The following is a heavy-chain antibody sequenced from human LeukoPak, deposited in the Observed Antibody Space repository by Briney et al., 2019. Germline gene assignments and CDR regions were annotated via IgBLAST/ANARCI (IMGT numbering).Heavy chain of an antibody. D-gene: IGHD2-2*01. CDR3: AKVSELVVVKTFFDY. J-gene: IGHJ4*02. CDR2: ISGSGGST. CDR1: GFTFSRYA. V-gene: IGHV3-23*01. Sequence: GGSLRLSCAASGFTFSRYAMSWVRQAPGKGLEWVSAISGSGGSTYYADSVKGRFTISRDNSKNTLYLQMNSLRAEDTAVYYCAKVSELVVVKTFFDYWGQGTLVTVSS.